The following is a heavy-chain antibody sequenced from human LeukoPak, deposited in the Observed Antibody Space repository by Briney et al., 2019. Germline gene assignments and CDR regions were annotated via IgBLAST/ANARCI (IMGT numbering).Heavy chain of an antibody. J-gene: IGHJ4*02. CDR3: AREYPKTYYYDSSGYYYVN. CDR1: GFTFSSYA. D-gene: IGHD3-22*01. Sequence: GGSLRLSCAASGFTFSSYAMSWVRQAPGKGLEWVSAISGSGGSTYYADSVKGRFTISRDNAKNSLYLQMNSLRAEDTAVYYCAREYPKTYYYDSSGYYYVNWGQGTLVTVSS. V-gene: IGHV3-23*01. CDR2: ISGSGGST.